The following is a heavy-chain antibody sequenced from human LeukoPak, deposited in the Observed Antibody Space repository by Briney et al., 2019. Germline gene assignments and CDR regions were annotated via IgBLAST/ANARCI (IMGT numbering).Heavy chain of an antibody. J-gene: IGHJ4*02. V-gene: IGHV1-18*01. Sequence: ASVKVSCKASGYTLTSYGISWVRQAPGQGLEWMGWISAYNGNTNYAQKLQGRVTMTTDTSTSTAYMELRSLRSDDTAVYYCARARGSGVGATTSIFFDYWGQGTLVTVSS. CDR3: ARARGSGVGATTSIFFDY. CDR2: ISAYNGNT. CDR1: GYTLTSYG. D-gene: IGHD1-26*01.